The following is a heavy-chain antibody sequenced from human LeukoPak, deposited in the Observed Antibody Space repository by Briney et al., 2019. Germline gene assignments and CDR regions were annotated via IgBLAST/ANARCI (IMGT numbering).Heavy chain of an antibody. J-gene: IGHJ4*02. CDR2: IKQDGSEK. D-gene: IGHD6-19*01. CDR3: ARAVAGTGGRTFDY. V-gene: IGHV3-7*01. CDR1: GFTFSNYW. Sequence: GGSLRLSCAASGFTFSNYWMTWVRQAPGKGLEWVANIKQDGSEKYYVDSMKGRFTISRDNAKNSLYLQMNSLRAEDTAVYYCARAVAGTGGRTFDYWGQGTLVTVSS.